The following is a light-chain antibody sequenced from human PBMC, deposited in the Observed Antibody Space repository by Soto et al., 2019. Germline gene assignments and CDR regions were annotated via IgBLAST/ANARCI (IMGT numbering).Light chain of an antibody. CDR2: GAS. J-gene: IGKJ4*01. V-gene: IGKV3-20*01. CDR3: QQYGSSPLTFGGGSPLT. Sequence: EIVLTQTPGTLSLSPGERDTLSCRSSQSVSSSYLAWYQQKPGQGPRLLIYGASSRATGIPDRFSGSGSGTDFTLTISRLEPEDFAVYYCQQYGSSPLTFGGGSPLTFGGGTNVNIK. CDR1: QSVSSSY.